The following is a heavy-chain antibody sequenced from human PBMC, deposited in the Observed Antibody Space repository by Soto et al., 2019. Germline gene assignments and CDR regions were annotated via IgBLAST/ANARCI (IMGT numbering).Heavy chain of an antibody. CDR3: ARGGIAAAGTDNWFDP. CDR2: IIPIFGTA. Sequence: SVKVSCKASGGTFSRYAISWVRQAPGQGLEWMGGIIPIFGTANYAQKFQGRVTITADESTSTAYMELSSLRSEDTAVYYCARGGIAAAGTDNWFDPWGQGTLVTVSS. J-gene: IGHJ5*02. D-gene: IGHD6-13*01. V-gene: IGHV1-69*13. CDR1: GGTFSRYA.